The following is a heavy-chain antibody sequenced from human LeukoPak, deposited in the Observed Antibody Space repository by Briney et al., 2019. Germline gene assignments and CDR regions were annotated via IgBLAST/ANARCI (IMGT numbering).Heavy chain of an antibody. CDR2: INHSGST. CDR1: GGSFSGYY. J-gene: IGHJ4*02. D-gene: IGHD2-2*01. CDR3: ARGSRSSTSCYLNY. V-gene: IGHV4-34*01. Sequence: SETLSLTCAVYGGSFSGYYWSWIRQPPGKGLGWIGEINHSGSTNYNPSLKSRVTISVDTSKNQLSLKLSSVTAADTAVYYCARGSRSSTSCYLNYWGQGTLVTVSS.